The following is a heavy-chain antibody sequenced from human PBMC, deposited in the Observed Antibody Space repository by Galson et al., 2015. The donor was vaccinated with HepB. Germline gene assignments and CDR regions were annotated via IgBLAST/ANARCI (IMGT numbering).Heavy chain of an antibody. J-gene: IGHJ6*02. D-gene: IGHD3-16*01. CDR1: GAPVGSDYYY. V-gene: IGHV4-61*01. CDR3: ARDRYAVVYGSYDLGDV. CDR2: IYYTGTT. Sequence: ETLSLTCSVSGAPVGSDYYYWSWIRQSPGKGLEWIGYIYYTGTTVFSPSLKNRATISMDRSKNQVSLTLTSVTAADTAVYFCARDRYAVVYGSYDLGDVWGQGTTVIVS.